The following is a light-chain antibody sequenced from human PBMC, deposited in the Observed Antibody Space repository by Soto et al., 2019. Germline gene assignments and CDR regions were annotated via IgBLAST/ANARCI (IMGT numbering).Light chain of an antibody. J-gene: IGKJ5*01. V-gene: IGKV3-20*01. CDR2: GAS. CDR1: QSVSSSY. Sequence: IGLYQSPGALSFSPGERATLSCRCSQSVSSSYLAWYQQKPGQAPRLLIYGASSRATGIPDRFSGSGSGTDFILTISRLEPEDFAVYYCQQYGSSPRGAFGQGTRLDI. CDR3: QQYGSSPRGA.